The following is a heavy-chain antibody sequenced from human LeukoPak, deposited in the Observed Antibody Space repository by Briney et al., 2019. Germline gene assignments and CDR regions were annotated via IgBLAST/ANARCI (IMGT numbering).Heavy chain of an antibody. V-gene: IGHV3-23*01. CDR1: GFTFSSYA. CDR2: ISGSGGST. D-gene: IGHD3-10*01. CDR3: AKCISAYYYGSGSYTEYYGMDV. Sequence: GGSLRLSCAASGFTFSSYAMSWVRQAPGKGLEWVSAISGSGGSTYYADSVKGRFTISRDNSKNTLYLQMNSLRAEGTAVYYCAKCISAYYYGSGSYTEYYGMDVWGKGTTVTVSS. J-gene: IGHJ6*04.